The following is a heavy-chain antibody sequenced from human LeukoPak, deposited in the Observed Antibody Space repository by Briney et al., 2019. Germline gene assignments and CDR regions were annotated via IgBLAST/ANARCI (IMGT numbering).Heavy chain of an antibody. Sequence: PGGSLRLSCAASGFTFSSYAMSWVRQAPGKGLEWVANIKQDGSEKYYVDSVKGRFTISRDNAKNSLYLQMNSLRAEDTAVYYCAREWHTAMVTAAFDIWGQGTMVTVSS. CDR3: AREWHTAMVTAAFDI. CDR2: IKQDGSEK. CDR1: GFTFSSYA. J-gene: IGHJ3*02. V-gene: IGHV3-7*01. D-gene: IGHD5-18*01.